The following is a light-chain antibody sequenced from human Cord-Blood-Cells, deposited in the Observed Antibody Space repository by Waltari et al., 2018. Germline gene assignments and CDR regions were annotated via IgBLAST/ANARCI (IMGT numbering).Light chain of an antibody. CDR2: DAS. CDR3: QQYDNLFT. J-gene: IGKJ3*01. CDR1: QDISNY. V-gene: IGKV1-33*01. Sequence: DIKITKSPPSLSASVGDRVTIPCQASQDISNYLNWYQQKPGKAPKLLIYDASNLETGVPSRFSGSGSGTDFTFTISSLQPEDIATYYCQQYDNLFTFGPGTKVDIK.